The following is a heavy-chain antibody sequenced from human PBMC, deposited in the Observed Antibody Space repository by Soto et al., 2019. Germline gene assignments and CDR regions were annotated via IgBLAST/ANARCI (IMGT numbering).Heavy chain of an antibody. D-gene: IGHD1-26*01. J-gene: IGHJ4*02. V-gene: IGHV5-10-1*01. CDR3: ARQSAGGSYFFDY. Sequence: GESLKISCKGSGYTFTDYWISWVRQMPGKGLEWMGRIDPSDSYTNYSPSFQGHVTISADKSISTAYLQWSSLKASDTAMYYCARQSAGGSYFFDYWGQGILVTVSS. CDR2: IDPSDSYT. CDR1: GYTFTDYW.